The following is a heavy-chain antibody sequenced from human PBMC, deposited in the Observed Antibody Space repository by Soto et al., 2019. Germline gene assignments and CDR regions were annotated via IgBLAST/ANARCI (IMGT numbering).Heavy chain of an antibody. J-gene: IGHJ4*02. CDR1: GFMFSSYA. D-gene: IGHD6-19*01. CDR3: AKERAGAGRGVFDY. V-gene: IGHV3-23*01. Sequence: EVQLLESGGGLIQPGGSLRLSCAASGFMFSSYAISWVRQAPGKRPEWVSAITGYADGTYYADSVKGRFTISRDNFKNTLYLQMNSLRAEDTAVYFCAKERAGAGRGVFDYWGQGTLVTVSS. CDR2: ITGYADGT.